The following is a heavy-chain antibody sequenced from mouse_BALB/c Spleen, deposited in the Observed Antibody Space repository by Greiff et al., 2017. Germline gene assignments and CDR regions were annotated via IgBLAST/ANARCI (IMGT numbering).Heavy chain of an antibody. Sequence: VQGVESGPGLVAPSQSLSITCTVSGFSLTSYGVHWVRQPPGKGLEWLGVIWAGGSTNYNSALMSRLSISKDNSKSQVFLKMNSLQTDDTAMYYCARAGGNSYYFDYWGQGTTLTVSS. V-gene: IGHV2-9*02. CDR3: ARAGGNSYYFDY. CDR1: GFSLTSYG. CDR2: IWAGGST. D-gene: IGHD1-1*02. J-gene: IGHJ2*01.